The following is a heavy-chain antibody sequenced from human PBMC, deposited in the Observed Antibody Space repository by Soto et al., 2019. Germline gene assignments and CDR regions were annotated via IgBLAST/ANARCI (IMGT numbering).Heavy chain of an antibody. CDR1: GGTFSSYA. CDR2: IIPIFGTA. Sequence: QVQLVQSGAEVKKPGSSVKVSCKSSGGTFSSYAIRWVRQAPGQGIEWMGVIIPIFGTANYAQKFQVRFTITADESKSTVYIALISLRCVDMTVNYCAGSRPERVPAPYDSDDWGQGPLVTVNS. V-gene: IGHV1-69*01. J-gene: IGHJ4*02. D-gene: IGHD1-1*01. CDR3: AGSRPERVPAPYDSDD.